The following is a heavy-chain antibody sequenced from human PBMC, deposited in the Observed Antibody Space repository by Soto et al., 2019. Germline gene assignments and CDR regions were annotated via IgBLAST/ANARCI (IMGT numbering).Heavy chain of an antibody. V-gene: IGHV3-23*01. J-gene: IGHJ4*02. Sequence: GGSLRLSCAASGFTFSSYAMSWVRQAPGKGLEWVSAISGSGGSTYYADSVKGRFTISRDNSKNTLYLQMNSLRAEDTAVYYCARNSEGPIVGSFFYFDYWGQGTLVTVSS. CDR3: ARNSEGPIVGSFFYFDY. CDR1: GFTFSSYA. CDR2: ISGSGGST. D-gene: IGHD3-22*01.